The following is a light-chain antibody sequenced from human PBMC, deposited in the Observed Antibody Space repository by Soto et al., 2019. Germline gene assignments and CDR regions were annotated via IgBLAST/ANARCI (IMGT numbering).Light chain of an antibody. Sequence: DIQMTQSPSSLSASVGDRVTITCRASQGIGNDLGWHQQKPGKAPKRLIYAASTLQSGVSSRFIGRGAGTEFTLTISSLQTEDSATYCCLQSNSYPKTFGQGTNVEIK. CDR2: AAS. CDR3: LQSNSYPKT. J-gene: IGKJ1*01. CDR1: QGIGND. V-gene: IGKV1-17*01.